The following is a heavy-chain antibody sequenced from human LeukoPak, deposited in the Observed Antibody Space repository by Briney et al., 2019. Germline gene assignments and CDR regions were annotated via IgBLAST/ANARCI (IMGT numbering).Heavy chain of an antibody. D-gene: IGHD3-16*01. Sequence: GGSLRLSCEASGFTFSSYAMHWVRQAPGKGLEWVAVISYDGSNKYYADSVKGRFTISRDNSKNTLYLQMNSLRAEDTAVYYCAGRGTKFDYWGQGTLVTVSS. V-gene: IGHV3-30*04. J-gene: IGHJ4*02. CDR2: ISYDGSNK. CDR3: AGRGTKFDY. CDR1: GFTFSSYA.